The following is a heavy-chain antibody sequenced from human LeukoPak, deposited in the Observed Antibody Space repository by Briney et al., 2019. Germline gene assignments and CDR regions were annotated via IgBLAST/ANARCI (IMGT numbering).Heavy chain of an antibody. CDR2: IVPISGIA. Sequence: ASVKVSCKAPGGTFSSHAIAWVRQAPGQGPERMGVIVPISGIADYAQKFQGRVTITADESTSTAYMELRSLTSDDTAVYYCARGLQYQLFKALRYYYMDVWGEGTTVTVSS. CDR3: ARGLQYQLFKALRYYYMDV. V-gene: IGHV1-69*13. D-gene: IGHD2-2*01. CDR1: GGTFSSHA. J-gene: IGHJ6*03.